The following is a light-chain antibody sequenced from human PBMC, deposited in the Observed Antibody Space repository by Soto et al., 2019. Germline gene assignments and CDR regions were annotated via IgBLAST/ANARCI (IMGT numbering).Light chain of an antibody. Sequence: QSALTQPPSASGSPGQSVTISCTGTSSDVGGSNYVSWYQQYPGKAPKLMIYEVNKRPSGVPDRFSGSKSGNTASLTVSGLQAEDEADYYCTSYAAGKNLVFGGGTKLTVL. CDR2: EVN. V-gene: IGLV2-8*01. CDR1: SSDVGGSNY. J-gene: IGLJ2*01. CDR3: TSYAAGKNLV.